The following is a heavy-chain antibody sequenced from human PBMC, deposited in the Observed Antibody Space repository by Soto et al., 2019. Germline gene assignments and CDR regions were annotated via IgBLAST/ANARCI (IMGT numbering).Heavy chain of an antibody. D-gene: IGHD3-10*01. V-gene: IGHV3-21*01. CDR1: GFTFSSYS. CDR3: ARDLAGSGSYYSTPFDY. Sequence: GGSLRLSCAASGFTFSSYSMNWVRQAPGKGLEWVSSISSSSYIYYADSVKGRFTISRDNAKNSLYLQMNSLRAEDTAVYYCARDLAGSGSYYSTPFDYWGQGTLVTVSS. CDR2: ISSSSYI. J-gene: IGHJ4*02.